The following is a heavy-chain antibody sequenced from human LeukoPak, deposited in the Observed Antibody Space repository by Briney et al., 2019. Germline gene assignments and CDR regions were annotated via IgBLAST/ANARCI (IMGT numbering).Heavy chain of an antibody. CDR2: INPNSGGT. Sequence: GASVNVSCKASGYTFTGYYMHWVRQAPGQGLEWMGWINPNSGGTNYAQKFQGRVTMTRDTSISTAYMELSRLRSDDTAVYYCARAFYYYYGMDVWGQGTTVTVSS. CDR1: GYTFTGYY. V-gene: IGHV1-2*02. J-gene: IGHJ6*02. CDR3: ARAFYYYYGMDV.